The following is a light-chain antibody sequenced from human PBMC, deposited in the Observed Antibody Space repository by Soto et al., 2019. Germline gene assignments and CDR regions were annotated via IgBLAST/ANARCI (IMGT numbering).Light chain of an antibody. CDR1: KIGGKN. CDR3: QVWDSSSDPLVI. CDR2: DDS. J-gene: IGLJ2*01. V-gene: IGLV3-21*02. Sequence: SYELTQPPSVSVAPGQTARFTCGGSKIGGKNVHWYKQMPGQAPVLVLYDDSVRPSGIPERFSGSNSEDTATLTISGVAAGDEADYYCQVWDSSSDPLVIFGGGTKLTVL.